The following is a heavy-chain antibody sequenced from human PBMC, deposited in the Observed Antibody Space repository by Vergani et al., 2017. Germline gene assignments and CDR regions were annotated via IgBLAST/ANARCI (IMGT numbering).Heavy chain of an antibody. D-gene: IGHD4-11*01. J-gene: IGHJ6*03. V-gene: IGHV4-34*01. CDR1: GWSFTSYH. Sequence: QVQLQQWGGGLLKPSETLSLTCVVNGWSFTSYHWPWIRQSPGEGLEWVAAIDHTGRPEYNPSLKSRQTMSVDKSRNQFSLTLISVNATDTAIYFCARVNTETNGHLYYYYYMDVWGQGTAVTVS. CDR2: IDHTGRP. CDR3: ARVNTETNGHLYYYYYMDV.